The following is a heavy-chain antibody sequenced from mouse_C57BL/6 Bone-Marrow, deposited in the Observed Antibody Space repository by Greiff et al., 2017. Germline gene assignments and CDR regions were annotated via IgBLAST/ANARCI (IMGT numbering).Heavy chain of an antibody. D-gene: IGHD2-3*01. CDR3: ARFPYDGYFSFAY. CDR2: INYDGSST. J-gene: IGHJ3*01. Sequence: EVKLVESEGGLVQPGSSMKLSCTASGFTFSDYYMAWVRQVPEKGLEWVANINYDGSSTYYLDSLKSRFIISRDNAKNILYLQMSSLKSEDTATYYCARFPYDGYFSFAYWGQGTLVTVSA. CDR1: GFTFSDYY. V-gene: IGHV5-16*01.